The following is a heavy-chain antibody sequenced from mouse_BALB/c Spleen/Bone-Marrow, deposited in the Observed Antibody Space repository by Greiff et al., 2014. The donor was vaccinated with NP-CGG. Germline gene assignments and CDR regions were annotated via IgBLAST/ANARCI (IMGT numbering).Heavy chain of an antibody. J-gene: IGHJ2*01. CDR3: ARDYSGYFDF. CDR2: IRNKANGYTT. CDR1: GFTFTDYF. V-gene: IGHV7-3*02. D-gene: IGHD5-1*01. Sequence: EVKLVESGGGLVQPGGSLRLSCTTSGFTFTDYFMTWVRQPPGKALEWLGFIRNKANGYTTEYNPSVKGRFTISRDTSQGILYLQTNTLRAEDSAIYFCARDYSGYFDFWGQGTTLTVSS.